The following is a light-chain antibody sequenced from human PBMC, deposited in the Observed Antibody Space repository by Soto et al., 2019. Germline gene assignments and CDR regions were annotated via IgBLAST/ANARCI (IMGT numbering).Light chain of an antibody. CDR2: NNN. CDR3: ATWDDSLSGYV. CDR1: SSNIGSNT. J-gene: IGLJ1*01. V-gene: IGLV1-44*01. Sequence: QSALTQPPSASGTPGQRVTISCSGSSSNIGSNTVNWYRQFPGTAPALLIYNNNQRPSGVPDRFSDSKSDTSASLAISGLLSEDEADYYCATWDDSLSGYVFGTGTKVTVL.